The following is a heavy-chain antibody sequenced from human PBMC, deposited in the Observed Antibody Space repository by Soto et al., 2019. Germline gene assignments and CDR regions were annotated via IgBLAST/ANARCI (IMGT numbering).Heavy chain of an antibody. CDR3: AKDRLVPAAISGWAYYFDY. J-gene: IGHJ4*02. V-gene: IGHV3-23*01. Sequence: PGGSLRLSCAASGFTFSSYAMSWVRQAPGKGLEWVSAISGSGGSTYYADSVKGRFTISRDNSKNTLYLQMNSLRAEDTAVYYCAKDRLVPAAISGWAYYFDYWGQGTLVTVSS. D-gene: IGHD2-2*01. CDR2: ISGSGGST. CDR1: GFTFSSYA.